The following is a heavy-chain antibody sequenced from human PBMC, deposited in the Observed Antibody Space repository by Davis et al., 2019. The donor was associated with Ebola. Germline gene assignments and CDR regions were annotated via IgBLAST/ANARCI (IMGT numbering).Heavy chain of an antibody. V-gene: IGHV1-8*02. CDR1: GYTFTTFG. D-gene: IGHD3-16*02. CDR3: AREIKRAVQGSFFEN. Sequence: ASVKVSCKASGYTFTTFGLSWVRQAPGQGLEWMGWINPYNGNTHYAQNLQGRVTMTRNTSINTAYMQLSSLRSEDSAVYYCAREIKRAVQGSFFENWGQGTLVTVSS. CDR2: INPYNGNT. J-gene: IGHJ4*02.